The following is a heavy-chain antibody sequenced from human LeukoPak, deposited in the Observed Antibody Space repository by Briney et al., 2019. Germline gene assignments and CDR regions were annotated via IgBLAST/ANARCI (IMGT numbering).Heavy chain of an antibody. CDR2: IHTSGGT. J-gene: IGHJ3*01. CDR3: AGRGSSSGTFDV. D-gene: IGHD2-2*01. CDR1: GGSISNLDYY. V-gene: IGHV4-61*02. Sequence: SETLSLTCTVSGGSISNLDYYWTWIRQPAGKRLEWIGRIHTSGGTNYNPSLKSRVTMSVDKSKNQISLNLASLTAADTALYYCAGRGSSSGTFDVWGPGTFVTVSS.